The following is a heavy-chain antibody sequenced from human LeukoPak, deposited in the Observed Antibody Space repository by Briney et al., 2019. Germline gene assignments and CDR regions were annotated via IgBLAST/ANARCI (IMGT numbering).Heavy chain of an antibody. D-gene: IGHD3-10*01. CDR2: IYPGDSDI. J-gene: IGHJ5*02. Sequence: GESLKISCKGSGYSFISYRIGWVRQMPGKGLEWMGIIYPGDSDIRYSPSFQGQVTISVDKSISTAYLQWSSLKASDTAMYYCARHLNYYGSGSSFDPWGQGTLVTVSS. CDR3: ARHLNYYGSGSSFDP. CDR1: GYSFISYR. V-gene: IGHV5-51*01.